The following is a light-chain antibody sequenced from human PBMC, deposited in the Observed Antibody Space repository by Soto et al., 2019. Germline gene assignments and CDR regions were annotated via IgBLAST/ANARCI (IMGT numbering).Light chain of an antibody. CDR1: QSVSSN. J-gene: IGKJ2*01. CDR2: GAS. V-gene: IGKV3-15*01. Sequence: EIVMTQSPATLSVSPGERATLSCRASQSVSSNIAWYQQKPGQAPRLLIYGASTRATGIPARFSGSGSGTEFTLPISSLQSEDFAVYYCQQYNNWPPMYTFGQGTKLEIK. CDR3: QQYNNWPPMYT.